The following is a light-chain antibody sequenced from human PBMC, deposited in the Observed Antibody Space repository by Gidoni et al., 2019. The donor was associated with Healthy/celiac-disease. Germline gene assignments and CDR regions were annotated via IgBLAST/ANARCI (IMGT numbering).Light chain of an antibody. CDR2: DAS. V-gene: IGKV1-33*01. Sequence: DIQMTQSPSSLSASVGDRVTITCQASQDISNYLNWYQQKPGKAPKLLIYDASNFETGVPSRFSGSGSGTDFTFTIRSMQPEDIATYYCQQYDNLPYTFGQETKLEIK. J-gene: IGKJ2*01. CDR1: QDISNY. CDR3: QQYDNLPYT.